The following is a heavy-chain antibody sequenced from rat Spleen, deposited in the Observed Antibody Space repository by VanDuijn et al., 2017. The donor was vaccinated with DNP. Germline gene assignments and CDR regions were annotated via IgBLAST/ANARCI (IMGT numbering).Heavy chain of an antibody. J-gene: IGHJ3*01. CDR1: GFTFSNYY. Sequence: EVKLVESGGGLVQPGRSLKLSCAASGFTFSNYYMAWVRQAPKKGLEWVATISTSGSRAYYPDSVKGRFTISRDDAKSSLYLQMNSLKSEDTATYFCARSRLPGYYPFACWGQGTLVTVSS. D-gene: IGHD1-4*01. CDR2: ISTSGSRA. V-gene: IGHV5-25*01. CDR3: ARSRLPGYYPFAC.